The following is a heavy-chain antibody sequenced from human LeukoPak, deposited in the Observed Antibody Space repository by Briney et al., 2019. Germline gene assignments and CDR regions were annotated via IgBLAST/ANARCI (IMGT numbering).Heavy chain of an antibody. CDR1: GYTFTGYY. D-gene: IGHD3-16*02. J-gene: IGHJ4*02. CDR3: ARSPGEGYDYVWGSYRPYYFDY. Sequence: VASVKVSCKASGYTFTGYYMHWVRQAPGQGLEWMGWISAYNGNTNYAQKLQGRVTMTTDTSTSTAYMELRSLRSDDTAVYYCARSPGEGYDYVWGSYRPYYFDYWGQGTLVTVSS. V-gene: IGHV1-18*04. CDR2: ISAYNGNT.